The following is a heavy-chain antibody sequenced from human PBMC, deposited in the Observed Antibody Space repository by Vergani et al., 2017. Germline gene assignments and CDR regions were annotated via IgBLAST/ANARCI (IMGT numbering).Heavy chain of an antibody. D-gene: IGHD3-22*01. CDR3: ANEQDSSGPLGTKDASDI. CDR1: GGTFSSYA. J-gene: IGHJ3*02. CDR2: IIPIFGTA. V-gene: IGHV1-69*01. Sequence: QVQLVQSGAEVKKPGSSVKVSCKASGGTFSSYAISWVRQAPGQGLEWMGGIIPIFGTANYAQKFQGRVTITADESTSTAYMELSSLRSEDTAVYYCANEQDSSGPLGTKDASDIWGQGTMVTVSS.